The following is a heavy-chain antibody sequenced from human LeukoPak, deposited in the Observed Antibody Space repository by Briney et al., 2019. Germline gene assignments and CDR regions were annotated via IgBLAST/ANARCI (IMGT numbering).Heavy chain of an antibody. D-gene: IGHD3-3*01. CDR2: ISSGGKT. V-gene: IGHV3-53*01. J-gene: IGHJ4*02. CDR3: ARVAPYDFWSGYYYFDY. Sequence: PGRSLTPSCAASGLTVSSNFLRWGRQAPGKGPEWVSVISSGGKTYYADSVKSRFTISRDNSKNTLYLQMNCLRAEDTAVYYCARVAPYDFWSGYYYFDYWGQGTLVTVSS. CDR1: GLTVSSNF.